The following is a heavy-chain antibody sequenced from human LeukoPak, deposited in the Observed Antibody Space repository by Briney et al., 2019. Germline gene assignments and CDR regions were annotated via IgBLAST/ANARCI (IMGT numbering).Heavy chain of an antibody. CDR2: ISGSGGST. V-gene: IGHV3-23*01. CDR3: ANEVVVVALDY. D-gene: IGHD2-15*01. CDR1: GFTFSNAW. Sequence: GGSLRLSCAASGFTFSNAWMSWVRQAPGKGLEWVSAISGSGGSTYYADSVKGRFTISRDNSKNTLYLQMNSLRAEDTAVYYCANEVVVVALDYWGQGTLVTVSS. J-gene: IGHJ4*02.